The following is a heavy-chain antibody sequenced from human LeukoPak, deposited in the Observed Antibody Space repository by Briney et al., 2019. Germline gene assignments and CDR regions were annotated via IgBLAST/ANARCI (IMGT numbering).Heavy chain of an antibody. CDR3: ARRNMVGGLRAFDF. V-gene: IGHV4-34*01. CDR1: GGSFSGNY. J-gene: IGHJ4*02. CDR2: INHSGST. D-gene: IGHD3-10*01. Sequence: SETLSLTSTVYGGSFSGNYWSWIRQPPGKGLEWIGEINHSGSTNYNPSLKSRVTMSVDTSKNQFSLKLRSVTAADTAVYYCARRNMVGGLRAFDFWGQGTLVTVSS.